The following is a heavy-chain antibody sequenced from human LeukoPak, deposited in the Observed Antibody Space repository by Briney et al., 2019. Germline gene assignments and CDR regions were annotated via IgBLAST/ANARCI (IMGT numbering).Heavy chain of an antibody. D-gene: IGHD2-2*01. CDR3: ARDHRPIVVVPAASAY. CDR2: ISAYNGNT. Sequence: ASVTVSCKASGYTFTSYGISWVRQAPGQGLEWMGWISAYNGNTNYAQKLQGRVTMTTDTSTSTAYMELRSLRSDDTAVYYCARDHRPIVVVPAASAYWGQGTLVTVSS. J-gene: IGHJ4*02. V-gene: IGHV1-18*01. CDR1: GYTFTSYG.